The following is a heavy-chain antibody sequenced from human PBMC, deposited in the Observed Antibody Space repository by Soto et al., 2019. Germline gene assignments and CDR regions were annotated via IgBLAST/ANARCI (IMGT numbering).Heavy chain of an antibody. Sequence: QVQLVQSGAEVKKPGSSVKVSCKASGDTFSSYAISWVRQAPGQGLEWMGGIIPIFGTANYGQKFQGRVTITADESTSTAYMELSSLRSEDRAVYYCARIPRRGDYDFWSGYYLGAFDIWGQGTMVTVSS. CDR2: IIPIFGTA. CDR1: GDTFSSYA. V-gene: IGHV1-69*01. D-gene: IGHD3-3*01. J-gene: IGHJ3*02. CDR3: ARIPRRGDYDFWSGYYLGAFDI.